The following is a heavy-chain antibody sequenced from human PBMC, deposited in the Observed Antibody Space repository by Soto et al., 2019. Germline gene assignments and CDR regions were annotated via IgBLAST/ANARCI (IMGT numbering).Heavy chain of an antibody. CDR2: ISPYGGSI. CDR3: ARDLVDCSSGPCFGSGTSIEF. D-gene: IGHD6-19*01. Sequence: QVQLLQSGAEVKRPGASVKVSCKASGYTSTKYGITWLRQAPGQGLERLGWISPYGGSIHYVQKCQGRATMTTDTSTATAYMELGSLRSDDTAVYYCARDLVDCSSGPCFGSGTSIEFWGQGTLVTVSS. CDR1: GYTSTKYG. V-gene: IGHV1-18*01. J-gene: IGHJ4*02.